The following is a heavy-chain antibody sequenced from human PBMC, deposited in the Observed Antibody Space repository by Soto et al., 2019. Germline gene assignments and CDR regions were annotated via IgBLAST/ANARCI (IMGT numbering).Heavy chain of an antibody. CDR1: GFTVSTSY. D-gene: IGHD3-3*01. CDR3: AKEKTIYYDFLSGYYSPGAFDI. Sequence: PGGSLRLSCAASGFTVSTSYMSWVRQAPGKGLEWVSIIYSGGSTYYADSVKGRFSISRDNSQNTLYLQMNSLRAEDTAVYYCAKEKTIYYDFLSGYYSPGAFDIRGQGTMVTVS. J-gene: IGHJ3*02. V-gene: IGHV3-53*01. CDR2: IYSGGST.